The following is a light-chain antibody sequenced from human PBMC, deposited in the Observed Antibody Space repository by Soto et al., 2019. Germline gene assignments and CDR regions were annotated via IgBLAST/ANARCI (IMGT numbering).Light chain of an antibody. CDR1: SSDVGGYNY. CDR2: DVT. V-gene: IGLV2-14*03. Sequence: QSVLTQPASVSGSPGQSITISCTGTSSDVGGYNYVSWYQHHPGKAPKLIIYDVTNRPSGVSNPFSGSKSGNTASLTISGLQPEGEADYYCSSYTTSNTRQIVCGTGTKVTVL. J-gene: IGLJ1*01. CDR3: SSYTTSNTRQIV.